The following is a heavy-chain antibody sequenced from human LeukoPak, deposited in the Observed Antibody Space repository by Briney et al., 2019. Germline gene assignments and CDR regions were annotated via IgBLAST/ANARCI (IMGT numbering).Heavy chain of an antibody. CDR1: GGSFSGYD. V-gene: IGHV4-34*01. Sequence: PSETLSLTCAVYGGSFSGYDWSWIRQPPGKGLEWIGEINHSGSTNYNPSLKSRVTISVHTTKNQFSLKLSSVTAADTAVYYCARVVGSRFVGNWNVGWFDPWGQGTLVTVSS. CDR3: ARVVGSRFVGNWNVGWFDP. CDR2: INHSGST. J-gene: IGHJ5*02. D-gene: IGHD1-1*01.